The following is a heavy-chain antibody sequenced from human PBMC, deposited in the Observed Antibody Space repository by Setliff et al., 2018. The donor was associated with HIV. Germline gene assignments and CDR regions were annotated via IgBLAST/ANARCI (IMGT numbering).Heavy chain of an antibody. CDR1: GGSISNSRYY. CDR3: ARGSYRGSGFFVRYFDF. D-gene: IGHD3-3*01. Sequence: PSETLSLTCTVSGGSISNSRYYWSWIRQPPGKGLEWIGSIYYSGSTNYNPSLKSRVTISVDRSKNQFFLRLTSVTAADTAVYYCARGSYRGSGFFVRYFDFWGQGSLVTVSS. V-gene: IGHV4-39*07. CDR2: IYYSGST. J-gene: IGHJ4*02.